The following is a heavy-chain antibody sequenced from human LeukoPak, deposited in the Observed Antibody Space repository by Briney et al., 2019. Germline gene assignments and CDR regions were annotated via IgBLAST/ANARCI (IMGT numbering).Heavy chain of an antibody. CDR1: GFTFSSYS. D-gene: IGHD3-10*01. Sequence: GGSLRLSCAASGFTFSSYSMGWVRQAPGKGLEWVSSVSHSGANTYYADSVRGRFTISRGNSKNTLYLQVNSLRAEDTAVYYCAKDIRASGSYGWFDPWGQGTLVTVSS. CDR3: AKDIRASGSYGWFDP. CDR2: VSHSGANT. V-gene: IGHV3-23*01. J-gene: IGHJ5*02.